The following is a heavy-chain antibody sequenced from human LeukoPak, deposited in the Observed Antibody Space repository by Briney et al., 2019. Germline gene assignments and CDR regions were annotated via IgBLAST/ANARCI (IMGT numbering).Heavy chain of an antibody. Sequence: ASVKVSCTASGGTFSSYAISWVRQAPGQGLEWMGGIIPIFGTANYAQKFQGRVTITADESTSTAYMELSSLRSEDTAVYYCAREGVGATTPVLYYFDYWGQGTQVTVSS. CDR3: AREGVGATTPVLYYFDY. D-gene: IGHD1-26*01. V-gene: IGHV1-69*13. CDR2: IIPIFGTA. J-gene: IGHJ4*02. CDR1: GGTFSSYA.